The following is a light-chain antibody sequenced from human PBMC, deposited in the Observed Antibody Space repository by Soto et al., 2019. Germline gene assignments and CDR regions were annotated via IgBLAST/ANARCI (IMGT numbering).Light chain of an antibody. CDR2: DTS. Sequence: QAVVTQEPSLTVSPGGTVTLTCGSNTGAVTSGHYPHWLQQRPGQAPRTLIYDTSNKQSWTPARFSGSLLGGKAALTLSGAQPEDEADYYCLLSYSGGNWVFGGGTKLTAL. CDR1: TGAVTSGHY. J-gene: IGLJ3*02. CDR3: LLSYSGGNWV. V-gene: IGLV7-46*01.